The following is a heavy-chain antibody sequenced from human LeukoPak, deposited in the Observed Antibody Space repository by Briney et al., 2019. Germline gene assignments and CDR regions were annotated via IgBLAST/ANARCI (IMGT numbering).Heavy chain of an antibody. J-gene: IGHJ4*02. CDR3: AKSPHYGDWTNFDY. V-gene: IGHV3-23*01. CDR2: ISYSGGST. Sequence: GGSLRLSCAASGFTFTSYAMSWVRQAPGKGLEWVSAISYSGGSTYHADSVKGRFTISRDNSKNTLYLQMNSLRAEDTAVYYCAKSPHYGDWTNFDYWGQGTLVTVSS. D-gene: IGHD4-17*01. CDR1: GFTFTSYA.